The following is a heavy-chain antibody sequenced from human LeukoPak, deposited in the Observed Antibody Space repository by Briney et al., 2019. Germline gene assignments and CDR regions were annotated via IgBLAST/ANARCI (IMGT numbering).Heavy chain of an antibody. V-gene: IGHV3-48*02. J-gene: IGHJ4*02. Sequence: GGSLRLSCAASGFTFRNAWMSWVRQAPGKGLEWVSHISSSSSTIYYADSVKGRFTMSRDNAKNSLYLQMNSLRDEDTAVYFCARDRGAWDYWGQGTLVTVSS. CDR2: ISSSSSTI. CDR3: ARDRGAWDY. CDR1: GFTFRNAW.